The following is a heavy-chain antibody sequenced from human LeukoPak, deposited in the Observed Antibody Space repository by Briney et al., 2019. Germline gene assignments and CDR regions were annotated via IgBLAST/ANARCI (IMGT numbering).Heavy chain of an antibody. CDR1: GGSFSGYY. CDR3: ARRITMVRGVPTVFDY. CDR2: INHSGST. V-gene: IGHV4-34*01. D-gene: IGHD3-10*01. J-gene: IGHJ4*02. Sequence: SETLSITCAVYGGSFSGYYWSWIRQPPGKGLEWIGEINHSGSTNYNPSLKSRVTISVDTSKNQFSLKLSSVTAADTAVYYCARRITMVRGVPTVFDYWGQGTLVTVSS.